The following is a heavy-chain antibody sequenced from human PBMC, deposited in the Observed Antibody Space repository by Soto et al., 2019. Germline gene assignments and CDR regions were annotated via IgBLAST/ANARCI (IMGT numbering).Heavy chain of an antibody. Sequence: EVHLVESGGGLVQPGDSLSLSCAASGFALNIFWMSWIRQAPGKGLEWVANMNQDGSEKYYVDSVKGRFRISRDNAKNSVYLQMDGLSVEDTAVYYCARDGPTTLLGQSYQFWGRGTLVTVSA. J-gene: IGHJ1*01. CDR2: MNQDGSEK. V-gene: IGHV3-7*01. CDR1: GFALNIFW. CDR3: ARDGPTTLLGQSYQF. D-gene: IGHD1-1*01.